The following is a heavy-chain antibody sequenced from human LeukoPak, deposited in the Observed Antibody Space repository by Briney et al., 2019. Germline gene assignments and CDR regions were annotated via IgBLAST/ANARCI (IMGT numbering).Heavy chain of an antibody. CDR3: ALGVVPAAAEGGFDY. J-gene: IGHJ4*02. D-gene: IGHD2-2*01. CDR1: GGTFTSYY. V-gene: IGHV1-46*01. CDR2: INPSGGST. Sequence: ASVKVSCKASGGTFTSYYMHWVRQAPGQGLEWMGIINPSGGSTSYAQKFQGRVTMTRDTSTSTVYMELSSLRSEDTAVYYCALGVVPAAAEGGFDYWGQGTLVTVS.